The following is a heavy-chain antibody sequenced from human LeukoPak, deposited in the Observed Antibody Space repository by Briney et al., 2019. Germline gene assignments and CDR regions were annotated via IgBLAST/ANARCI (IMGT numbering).Heavy chain of an antibody. CDR3: ARLSSSSGFWFDY. V-gene: IGHV5-51*01. D-gene: IGHD6-6*01. Sequence: PGESLKTSCKGSGYSFTTYWIGWVRQMPGKGLEWMGIIYPGDSDTRYSPSFQGQVTISADKSINTAYLQWSSLKASDTAMYYCARLSSSSGFWFDYWGQGTLVTVSS. CDR1: GYSFTTYW. CDR2: IYPGDSDT. J-gene: IGHJ4*02.